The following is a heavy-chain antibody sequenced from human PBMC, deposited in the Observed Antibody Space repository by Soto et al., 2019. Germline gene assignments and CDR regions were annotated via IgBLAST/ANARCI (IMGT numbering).Heavy chain of an antibody. CDR3: AKDGGADGYFGNWLDP. J-gene: IGHJ5*02. Sequence: QVQLVQSGAEVKKPGSSVKVSCKASGGTFSNYAITWVRQVPGQGLEWVGRIIPIFGTTNVAQKFQGRVTITADESTTTANMELSGLRSDDTAVYYCAKDGGADGYFGNWLDPWGQGTLVTVSS. V-gene: IGHV1-69*15. D-gene: IGHD5-12*01. CDR2: IIPIFGTT. CDR1: GGTFSNYA.